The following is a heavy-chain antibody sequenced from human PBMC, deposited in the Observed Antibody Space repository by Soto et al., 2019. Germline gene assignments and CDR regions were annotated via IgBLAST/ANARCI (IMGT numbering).Heavy chain of an antibody. D-gene: IGHD3-16*02. V-gene: IGHV4-59*01. CDR2: FYYSGAA. J-gene: IGHJ1*01. CDR1: GGAITSDF. Sequence: SETLSLTCNVSGGAITSDFWSWIRQPPGKGLEWIGYFYYSGAADYNPSLKPRVTISIATSKTQFSLRLASATAADTGVYYCARDHGSYPNTWGQGILVTVSS. CDR3: ARDHGSYPNT.